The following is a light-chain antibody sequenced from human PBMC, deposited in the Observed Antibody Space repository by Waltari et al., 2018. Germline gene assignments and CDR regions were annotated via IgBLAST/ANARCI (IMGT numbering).Light chain of an antibody. Sequence: DIQLTQSPSLLSTSVGDRVTITCRASQGISSYLAWYQQKPGKVPKLLIYAASTLQSGVPSRFSGRGCGTEFTLTISSLQPEDFATYYCQQVDSYPFTFGPGTKVDL. CDR3: QQVDSYPFT. CDR2: AAS. V-gene: IGKV1-9*01. CDR1: QGISSY. J-gene: IGKJ3*01.